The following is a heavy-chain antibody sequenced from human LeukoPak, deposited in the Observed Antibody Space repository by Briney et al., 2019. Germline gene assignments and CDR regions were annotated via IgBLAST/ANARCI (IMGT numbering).Heavy chain of an antibody. J-gene: IGHJ4*02. D-gene: IGHD3-3*01. CDR2: IVVGSGNT. CDR3: AADSRFLEWSTVN. Sequence: SVKVSCKASGCTFTSSAMQWVRQARGQRLEWIGWIVVGSGNTNYAQKFQERVTITRDMSTSTAYMELSSLRSEDTAVYYCAADSRFLEWSTVNWGQGTLVTVSS. CDR1: GCTFTSSA. V-gene: IGHV1-58*02.